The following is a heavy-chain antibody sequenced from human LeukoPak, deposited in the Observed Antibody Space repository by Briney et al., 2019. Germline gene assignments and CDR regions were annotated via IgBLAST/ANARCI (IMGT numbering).Heavy chain of an antibody. J-gene: IGHJ6*02. CDR1: GGSISSSSYY. V-gene: IGHV4-39*01. D-gene: IGHD3-9*01. CDR2: IYYSGST. CDR3: ARRMDYDILTYYYYYGMDV. Sequence: SETLSLTCTVSGGSISSSSYYWGWLRQPPGKGLEWIGSIYYSGSTYYSPSLKSRVTISVDTSKNQFSLKLSSVTAADTAVYYCARRMDYDILTYYYYYGMDVWGQGTTVTVSS.